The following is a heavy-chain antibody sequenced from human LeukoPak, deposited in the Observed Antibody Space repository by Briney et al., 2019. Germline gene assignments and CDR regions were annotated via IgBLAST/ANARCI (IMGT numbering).Heavy chain of an antibody. CDR2: INPRSAST. CDR1: GFTFSSYS. D-gene: IGHD4-23*01. V-gene: IGHV3-48*04. CDR3: ARDVHGGYED. J-gene: IGHJ4*02. Sequence: GGSLRLSCAASGFTFSSYSMNWVRQAPGKGLEWVSFINPRSASTYYSDSVRGRFAISRDDAKNSLYLQMNSLRGEDTAVYYCARDVHGGYEDWGQGTLVTVSS.